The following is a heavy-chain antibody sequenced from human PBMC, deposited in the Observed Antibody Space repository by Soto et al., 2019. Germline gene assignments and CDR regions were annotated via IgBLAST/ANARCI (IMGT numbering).Heavy chain of an antibody. V-gene: IGHV1-8*01. CDR3: AIKGARNASPLDN. CDR2: MNPDNGNT. J-gene: IGHJ4*02. Sequence: GASVKVSCKTSGYTFTLYDINWVRQATGQGLEWMGWMNPDNGNTGYAQNFQGRVTLTRDTSISTAYMELNSLTSEDTAMYYCAIKGARNASPLDNWGPGTLVTVSS. CDR1: GYTFTLYD.